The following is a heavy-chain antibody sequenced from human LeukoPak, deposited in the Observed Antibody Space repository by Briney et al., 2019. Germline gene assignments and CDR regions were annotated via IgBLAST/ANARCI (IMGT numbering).Heavy chain of an antibody. CDR3: ARVSSPIFGVVIYFDY. CDR2: INPSGGST. CDR1: GYTFTSYY. Sequence: ASVKVSCKASGYTFTSYYMHWVRQAPGQGLEWMGIINPSGGSTSHAQKFQGRVTMTRDTSTSTVYMELSSLRSEDTAVYYCARVSSPIFGVVIYFDYWGQGTLVTVSS. J-gene: IGHJ4*02. V-gene: IGHV1-46*01. D-gene: IGHD3-3*01.